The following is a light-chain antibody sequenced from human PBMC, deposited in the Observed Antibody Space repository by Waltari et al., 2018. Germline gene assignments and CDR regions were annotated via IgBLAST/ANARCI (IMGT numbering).Light chain of an antibody. V-gene: IGLV2-14*01. J-gene: IGLJ3*02. CDR3: SSYTSNSRV. Sequence: QSALTQPASVSGSPGQSITISCTGTSSDIGCSNYVSWYHHPPGKAPKLIIYEVSNRPSGVSNRFSGSKAGNTASLTISGLQAEDEADYYCSSYTSNSRVFGAGTKLTVL. CDR1: SSDIGCSNY. CDR2: EVS.